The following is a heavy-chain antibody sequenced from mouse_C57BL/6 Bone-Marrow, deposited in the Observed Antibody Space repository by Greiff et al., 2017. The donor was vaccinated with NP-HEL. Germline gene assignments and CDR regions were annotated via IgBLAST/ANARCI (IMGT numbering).Heavy chain of an antibody. CDR2: IHPSDSDT. Sequence: VKLQQPGAELVKPGASVKVSCKASGYTFTSYWMHWVKQRPGQGLEWIGGIHPSDSDTNYNQKFKGKATLTVDTSSSTAYMQLSSLTSEDSAVYYWGMWLRLFDYWGQGTTLTVDS. CDR1: GYTFTSYW. D-gene: IGHD2-2*01. CDR3: GMWLRLFDY. J-gene: IGHJ2*01. V-gene: IGHV1-74*01.